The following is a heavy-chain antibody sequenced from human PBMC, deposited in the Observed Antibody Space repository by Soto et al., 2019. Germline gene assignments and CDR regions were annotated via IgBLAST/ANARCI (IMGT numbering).Heavy chain of an antibody. CDR2: ISRRSRYI. J-gene: IGHJ4*02. CDR3: ARDASGMTGAEGNIDQ. V-gene: IGHV3-21*01. Sequence: DVQVVESGGGLVRPGGSLRLSCAASGFSFIDYTVNWVRQAPGKGLEWVSSISRRSRYIYYADSVKGRFTISRDNAKNSVYLQFNSPRAEDTAGYYCARDASGMTGAEGNIDQWGQGTLVTVSS. CDR1: GFSFIDYT. D-gene: IGHD3-9*01.